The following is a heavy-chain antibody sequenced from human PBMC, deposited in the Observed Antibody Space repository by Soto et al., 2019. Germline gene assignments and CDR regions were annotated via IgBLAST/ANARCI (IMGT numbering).Heavy chain of an antibody. Sequence: SETLSLTCTVSGDSISSGGYYWSWIRQHPGKGLEWIGYIYDNGGAYYSPSLKGRVVISVDRSENQFSLRLSSVTAADTAVYYCARVKGGTTRRAFDSWGQGTLVTVSS. CDR3: ARVKGGTTRRAFDS. V-gene: IGHV4-31*03. J-gene: IGHJ4*02. CDR2: IYDNGGA. CDR1: GDSISSGGYY. D-gene: IGHD1-7*01.